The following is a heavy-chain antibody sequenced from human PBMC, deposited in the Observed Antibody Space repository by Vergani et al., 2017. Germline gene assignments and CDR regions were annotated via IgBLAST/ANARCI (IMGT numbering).Heavy chain of an antibody. CDR2: IYYSGST. J-gene: IGHJ6*03. Sequence: QEQLQESGPGLVKPSETLSLTCTVSGGSISSYYWSWIRQPPGKGLEWIGYIYYSGSTNYNPPLKSRVTISVDTSKNQFSLKLSSVTAADTAVYYCARDRLHYDFWSAHPYCYMDVWGKGTTVTVSS. D-gene: IGHD3-3*01. CDR3: ARDRLHYDFWSAHPYCYMDV. CDR1: GGSISSYY. V-gene: IGHV4-59*01.